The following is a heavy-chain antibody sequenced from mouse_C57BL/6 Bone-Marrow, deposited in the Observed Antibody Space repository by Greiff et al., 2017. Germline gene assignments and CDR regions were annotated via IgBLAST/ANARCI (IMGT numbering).Heavy chain of an antibody. Sequence: VPLQLSGAELARPGASVKLSCKASGYTFTSYGISWVKQRTGQGLEWIGEIYPRSGNTYYNEKFKGKATLTADTASNTAYLQLSSLTSEDTAVYYCSTDGSSYVDYWGQGTTLTVSS. J-gene: IGHJ2*01. CDR3: STDGSSYVDY. D-gene: IGHD1-1*01. CDR2: IYPRSGNT. CDR1: GYTFTSYG. V-gene: IGHV1-81*01.